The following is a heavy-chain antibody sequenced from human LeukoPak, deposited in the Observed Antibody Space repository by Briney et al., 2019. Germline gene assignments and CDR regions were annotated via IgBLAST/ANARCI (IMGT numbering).Heavy chain of an antibody. CDR2: ISGSGSST. V-gene: IGHV3-23*01. CDR3: AKDLSGWYGWFDP. Sequence: PGRSLTLAWAASAFTFSSYAMSWVRQAPGKGMEWVSAISGSGSSTYYADSVRGRFTISRDNSKNTLYLQMNSMRAEDTAVYYCAKDLSGWYGWFDPWGQGTLVTVSS. CDR1: AFTFSSYA. J-gene: IGHJ5*02. D-gene: IGHD6-19*01.